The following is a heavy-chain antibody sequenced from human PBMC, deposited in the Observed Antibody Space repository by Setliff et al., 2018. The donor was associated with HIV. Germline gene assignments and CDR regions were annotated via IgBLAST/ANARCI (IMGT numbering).Heavy chain of an antibody. V-gene: IGHV3-72*01. CDR3: VRGRYDTSGYYPHPGSPDY. D-gene: IGHD3-22*01. CDR1: GFTFSDHY. Sequence: QAGGSLRLSCAASGFTFSDHYMDWVRQAPGKGLEWVGRSRNKVNSYTTQNAASVKGRFTVSRDDSKNSLYLQMNSLKTEDTAVYYCVRGRYDTSGYYPHPGSPDYWGQGTLVTVSS. CDR2: SRNKVNSYTT. J-gene: IGHJ4*02.